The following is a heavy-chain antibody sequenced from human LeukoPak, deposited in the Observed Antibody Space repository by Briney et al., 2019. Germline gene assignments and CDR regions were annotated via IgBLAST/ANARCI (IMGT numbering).Heavy chain of an antibody. CDR1: GFTFSSYG. CDR2: IRYDGSNK. J-gene: IGHJ6*03. V-gene: IGHV3-30*02. D-gene: IGHD3-9*01. Sequence: GGSLRLSCAASGFTFSSYGMHWVRQAPGKGLEWVAFIRYDGSNKYYADSVKGRFTISRDNSKNTLYLQMNSLRAEDTAVYYCAKVFRYDPSSSRLTYYYYYYMDVWGKGTTVTISS. CDR3: AKVFRYDPSSSRLTYYYYYYMDV.